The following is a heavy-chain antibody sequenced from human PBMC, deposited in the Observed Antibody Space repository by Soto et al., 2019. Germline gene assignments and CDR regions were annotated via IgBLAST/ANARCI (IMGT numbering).Heavy chain of an antibody. V-gene: IGHV3-23*01. Sequence: PGGSLRLSCVASGFTFSSYAINWVRQAPGKGLEWVSAVSGSGESTYYAASVKGRFTISRDIAKSSLYLQMDGLRAGDTAVYYCVRGPPRVRGRSHYYGMDAWGQGTTVTVSS. CDR1: GFTFSSYA. CDR2: VSGSGEST. CDR3: VRGPPRVRGRSHYYGMDA. J-gene: IGHJ6*02. D-gene: IGHD3-10*01.